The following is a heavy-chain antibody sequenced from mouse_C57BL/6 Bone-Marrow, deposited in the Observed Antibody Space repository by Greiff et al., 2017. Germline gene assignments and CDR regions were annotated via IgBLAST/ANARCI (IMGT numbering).Heavy chain of an antibody. J-gene: IGHJ4*01. D-gene: IGHD2-3*01. CDR3: ARTDECLCYAAMDY. CDR1: GYAFSSSW. V-gene: IGHV1-82*01. Sequence: VQLQESGPELVKPGASVKISCKASGYAFSSSWMNWVKQRPGKGLEWIGRIYPGDGDTNYNGTFKGKATLTADKSSSTAYMQLSSLTSEDSAVYFCARTDECLCYAAMDYWGQGTSVTVSS. CDR2: IYPGDGDT.